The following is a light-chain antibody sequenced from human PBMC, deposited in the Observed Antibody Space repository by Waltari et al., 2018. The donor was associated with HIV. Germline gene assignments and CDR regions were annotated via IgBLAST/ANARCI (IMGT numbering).Light chain of an antibody. CDR3: MQALQTPT. J-gene: IGKJ4*01. CDR2: LGS. Sequence: DIVMTQSPLSLPVTPGEPASISCRSSQSLLHSNGYNYLDWYLQKPGQSPKLLIYLGSNRASGVPDRFSGSGSGTDFTLKISRVEAEDVGVYYCMQALQTPTFGGGTKVEIK. CDR1: QSLLHSNGYNY. V-gene: IGKV2-28*01.